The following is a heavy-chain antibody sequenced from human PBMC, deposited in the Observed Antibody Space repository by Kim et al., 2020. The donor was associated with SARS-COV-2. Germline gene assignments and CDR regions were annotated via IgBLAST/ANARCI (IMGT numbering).Heavy chain of an antibody. J-gene: IGHJ4*02. Sequence: SETLSLTCTVSGGSISSSSYYWGWIRQPPGKGLEWIGSIYYSGSTYYNPSLKSRVTISVDTSKNQFSLKLSSVTAADTAVYYCASQTNQNDRFDYWGQGTLVTVSS. CDR3: ASQTNQNDRFDY. CDR2: IYYSGST. CDR1: GGSISSSSYY. D-gene: IGHD2-8*01. V-gene: IGHV4-39*07.